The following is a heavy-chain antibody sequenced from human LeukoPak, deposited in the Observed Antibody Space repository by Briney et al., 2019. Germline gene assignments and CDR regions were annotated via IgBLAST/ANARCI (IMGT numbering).Heavy chain of an antibody. V-gene: IGHV4-34*01. D-gene: IGHD2-2*01. CDR1: GGSFSGYY. Sequence: SETLSLTCAVYGGSFSGYYWSWIRQPPGKGLEWIGEINHSGSTNYNPSLKSRVTISVDTSKNQFSLKLSSVTATDTAVYYCARAPRAAANRHTSFDYSGQGTLVTVSS. CDR2: INHSGST. J-gene: IGHJ4*02. CDR3: ARAPRAAANRHTSFDY.